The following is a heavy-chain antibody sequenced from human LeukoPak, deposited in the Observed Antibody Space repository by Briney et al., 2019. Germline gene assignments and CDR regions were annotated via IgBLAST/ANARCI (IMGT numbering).Heavy chain of an antibody. V-gene: IGHV4-59*01. J-gene: IGHJ4*02. CDR3: ATGHSSGWFDY. Sequence: SETLSLTCTVPGGSISRDYWSWIRQPPGKGLEWIGYISYGATTNYNPSLKSRVSFSIDTSKNQFSLKLTSVSAADTAVYFCATGHSSGWFDYWGQGTLVSVSS. D-gene: IGHD6-19*01. CDR1: GGSISRDY. CDR2: ISYGATT.